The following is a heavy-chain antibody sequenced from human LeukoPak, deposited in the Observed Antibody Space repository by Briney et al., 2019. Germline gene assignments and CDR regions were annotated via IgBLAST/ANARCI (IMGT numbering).Heavy chain of an antibody. V-gene: IGHV4-31*03. J-gene: IGHJ3*02. Sequence: SQTLSLTCTVSGGSISSGGYYWSWIRQHPGKGLEWIGYIYYSGSTYYNPSLKSRVTISVDTSKNQFSLKLSSVTAADTAVYYCTEYRGVAFDIWGQGTMVTVSS. CDR3: TEYRGVAFDI. CDR1: GGSISSGGYY. D-gene: IGHD2-2*01. CDR2: IYYSGST.